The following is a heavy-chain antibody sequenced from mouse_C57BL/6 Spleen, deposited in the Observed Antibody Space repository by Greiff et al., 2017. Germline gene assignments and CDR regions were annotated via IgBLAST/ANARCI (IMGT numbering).Heavy chain of an antibody. CDR2: ISSGGSYT. Sequence: EVKLVESGGDLVKPGGSLKLSCAASGFTFSSYGLSWVRQTPDKRLEWVATISSGGSYTYYPDSVKGRFTISRDNAKNTLYLHVGSVKSEDTAMYYGARHAGDFTGSWFAYWGQGTLVTVSA. D-gene: IGHD2-2*01. CDR3: ARHAGDFTGSWFAY. CDR1: GFTFSSYG. V-gene: IGHV5-6*01. J-gene: IGHJ3*01.